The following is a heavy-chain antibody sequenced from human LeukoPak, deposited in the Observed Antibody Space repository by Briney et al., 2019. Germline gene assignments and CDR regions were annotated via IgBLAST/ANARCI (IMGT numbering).Heavy chain of an antibody. D-gene: IGHD4-17*01. CDR3: ARDTYYGDYYFDY. CDR2: ISYDGSNK. Sequence: GRSLRLSCAASGFTFSSYAMHWVRQAPGKGLEWVAVISYDGSNKYYADSVKGRFTISRDNSKNTLYLQMNSLRAEDTAVYYCARDTYYGDYYFDYWGQGTLVTVSP. J-gene: IGHJ4*02. CDR1: GFTFSSYA. V-gene: IGHV3-30-3*01.